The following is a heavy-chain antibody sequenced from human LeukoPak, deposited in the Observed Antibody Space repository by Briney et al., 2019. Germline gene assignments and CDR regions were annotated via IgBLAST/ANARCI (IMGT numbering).Heavy chain of an antibody. CDR3: AKVGLEQLVPTYWYFDL. J-gene: IGHJ2*01. V-gene: IGHV3-23*01. CDR1: GFTFSSYA. Sequence: GGSLRLSCAASGFTFSSYAMSWVRQAPGKGLEWVSAISGTSTKTYNADSVKGRFTISRDNSKNTLSLQMNSLRAEDTAVYYCAKVGLEQLVPTYWYFDLWGRGTLVTVSS. D-gene: IGHD6-13*01. CDR2: ISGTSTKT.